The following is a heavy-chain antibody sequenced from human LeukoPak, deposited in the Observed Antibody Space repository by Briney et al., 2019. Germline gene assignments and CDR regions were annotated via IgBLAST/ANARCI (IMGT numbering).Heavy chain of an antibody. D-gene: IGHD3-10*01. V-gene: IGHV3-9*01. CDR1: GFTFDDYA. J-gene: IGHJ3*01. CDR3: AKTHKTVVRGVAVQGAFDV. Sequence: GGSLRLSCAASGFTFDDYAMHRVRQAPGEGLKWVSGITWNSGSIGYADFVMGRFTISRDNAKNSLYLQMNSLRPEDTALYYCAKTHKTVVRGVAVQGAFDVWGQGTMVTVSS. CDR2: ITWNSGSI.